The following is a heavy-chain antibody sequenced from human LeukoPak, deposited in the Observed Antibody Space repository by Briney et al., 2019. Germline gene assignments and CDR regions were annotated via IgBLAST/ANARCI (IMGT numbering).Heavy chain of an antibody. CDR2: FYYSGST. CDR1: GGSISSSTYY. Sequence: SETPSLTCTVSGGSISSSTYYWGWIRQPPGKGLEWIGSFYYSGSTYYNPSLRSRVTISVDTSKNQFSLRVSSVTAADTAVYYCARQTYSSSWSYWGQGTLVTVSS. CDR3: ARQTYSSSWSY. J-gene: IGHJ4*02. D-gene: IGHD6-13*01. V-gene: IGHV4-39*01.